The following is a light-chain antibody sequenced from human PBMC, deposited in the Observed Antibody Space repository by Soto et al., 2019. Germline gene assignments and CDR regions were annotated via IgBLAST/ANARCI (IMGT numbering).Light chain of an antibody. Sequence: QSALTQPPSASGTPVQRVTISCSGSSSNIGTNTVNWYQQVPGSAPQLLLYSTNQRPSGVPGRFSGSKSGTSASLAISGLQSDDEADYYCAAWDGSLNVVLFGGGTKLTVL. CDR1: SSNIGTNT. V-gene: IGLV1-44*01. CDR3: AAWDGSLNVVL. CDR2: STN. J-gene: IGLJ2*01.